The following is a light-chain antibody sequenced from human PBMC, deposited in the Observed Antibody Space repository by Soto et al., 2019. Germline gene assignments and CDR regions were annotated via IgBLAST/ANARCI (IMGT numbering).Light chain of an antibody. CDR2: GAS. CDR3: QQYGSSPT. V-gene: IGKV3-20*01. Sequence: EIVLTQSPGTLSLFPGERATLSCRASQSLTTRYLAWYQQKPGPAPRLLIYGASSRATGIPDRFRGSGSGTDFTRTISSLETEDFAVYSCQQYGSSPTFGQVTRLEIK. CDR1: QSLTTRY. J-gene: IGKJ5*01.